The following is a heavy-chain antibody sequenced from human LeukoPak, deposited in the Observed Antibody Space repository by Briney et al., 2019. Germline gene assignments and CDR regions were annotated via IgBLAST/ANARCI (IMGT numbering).Heavy chain of an antibody. CDR2: ISSSSSYI. J-gene: IGHJ4*02. CDR1: GFTFSSYS. D-gene: IGHD6-19*01. V-gene: IGHV3-21*01. Sequence: GGSLRLSCAASGFTFSSYSMNWARQAPGKGLEWVSSISSSSSYIYYADSVKGRFTISRDNAKNSLYLQMNSLRAEDTAVYYCARDFGSVAATNWGQGTLVTVSS. CDR3: ARDFGSVAATN.